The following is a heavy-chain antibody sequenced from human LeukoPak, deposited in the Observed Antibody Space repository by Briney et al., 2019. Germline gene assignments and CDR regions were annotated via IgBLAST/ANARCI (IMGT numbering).Heavy chain of an antibody. CDR2: ISYDESDQ. J-gene: IGHJ4*02. Sequence: SGGSLRLSCAASGFTLRSYGIHWVRQAPGKGLKWVAVISYDESDQYYGDSVKGRFTISRDTSKNTVYLQMNSLRAEDTAVYYCARDLYNSSFDYWGQGTLVTVSP. CDR1: GFTLRSYG. D-gene: IGHD6-13*01. CDR3: ARDLYNSSFDY. V-gene: IGHV3-33*01.